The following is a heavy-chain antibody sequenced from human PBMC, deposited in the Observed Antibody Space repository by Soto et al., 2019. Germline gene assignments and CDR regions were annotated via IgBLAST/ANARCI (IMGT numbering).Heavy chain of an antibody. J-gene: IGHJ6*03. Sequence: QVQLVQSGAEVKKPGASVKVTCKASGYTFTSYGITWVRQAPGQGLEWMGWVGAYNGNTNYAQELQGRVTMTTDTSTGTADFELRSLRSDDTAVYYCARLFNWFYIRGYYYYYMDDWGKGTTVTVSS. D-gene: IGHD1-1*01. CDR1: GYTFTSYG. CDR3: ARLFNWFYIRGYYYYYMDD. V-gene: IGHV1-18*01. CDR2: VGAYNGNT.